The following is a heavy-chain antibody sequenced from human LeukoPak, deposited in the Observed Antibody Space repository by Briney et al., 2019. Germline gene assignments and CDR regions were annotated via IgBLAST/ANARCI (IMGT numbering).Heavy chain of an antibody. CDR2: ISHSGSP. CDR3: VRGDRPWEFQHRGGKFDD. D-gene: IGHD1-26*01. V-gene: IGHV4-38-2*02. J-gene: IGHJ4*02. Sequence: PSETLSLTCTVSGFSIITGPYWGWIRQPPGKGLEWIGTISHSGSPYYNPSLKSRVTISLDTSKNQFSLRLSSVTAADTAVYYCVRGDRPWEFQHRGGKFDDWGQGALVTVSS. CDR1: GFSIITGPY.